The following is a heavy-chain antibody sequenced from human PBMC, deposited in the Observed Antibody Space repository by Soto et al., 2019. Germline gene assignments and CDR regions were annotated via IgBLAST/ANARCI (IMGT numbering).Heavy chain of an antibody. Sequence: QVQLVQSGAEVKKPGSSVKVSCKASGGTFSSYTISWVRQAPGQGLAWMGRIIPILGIASYAQKCQGRVTITADKSTSTAYMELSSMRSEDTAVYCARDRGDGGENYWGQGTLVTVSS. D-gene: IGHD2-21*02. CDR1: GGTFSSYT. J-gene: IGHJ4*02. V-gene: IGHV1-69*08. CDR2: IIPILGIA. CDR3: ARDRGDGGENY.